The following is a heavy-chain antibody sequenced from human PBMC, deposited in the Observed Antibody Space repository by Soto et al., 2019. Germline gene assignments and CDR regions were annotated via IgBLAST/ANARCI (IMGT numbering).Heavy chain of an antibody. CDR2: IYYSGST. Sequence: SETLSLTCTVSGGSISSGDYYWSWIRQPPGKGLEWIGYIYYSGSTYYNPSLKSRVTISVDTSENQFSLKLSSVTAADTAVYYCARGTLALRFLEWDLDWFDPWGQGTLVTVSS. CDR3: ARGTLALRFLEWDLDWFDP. V-gene: IGHV4-30-4*01. CDR1: GGSISSGDYY. J-gene: IGHJ5*02. D-gene: IGHD3-3*01.